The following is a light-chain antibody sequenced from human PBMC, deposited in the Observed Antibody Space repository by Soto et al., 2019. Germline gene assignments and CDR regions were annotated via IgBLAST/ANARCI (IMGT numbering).Light chain of an antibody. CDR3: QQYGTSEII. Sequence: EIVLTQSPGTLSLSPGERATLSCRASQSLTNSFIAWYQQKPGQAPRLLIYDTSSRATGIPDRFSGSGSGTDFTLTISRLELEDFAVFYCQQYGTSEIIFGQAIRLEIK. J-gene: IGKJ5*01. CDR1: QSLTNSF. V-gene: IGKV3-20*01. CDR2: DTS.